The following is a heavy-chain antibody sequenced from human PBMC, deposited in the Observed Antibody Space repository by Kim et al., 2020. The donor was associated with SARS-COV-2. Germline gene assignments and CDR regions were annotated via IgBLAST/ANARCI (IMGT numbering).Heavy chain of an antibody. D-gene: IGHD6-19*01. CDR3: TTGWGIAVEFDY. V-gene: IGHV3-15*01. J-gene: IGHJ4*02. Sequence: DYAAPVKGRLTISRDDSKNTLYLQMNSLKTEDTAVYDCTTGWGIAVEFDYWGQGTLVNVTS.